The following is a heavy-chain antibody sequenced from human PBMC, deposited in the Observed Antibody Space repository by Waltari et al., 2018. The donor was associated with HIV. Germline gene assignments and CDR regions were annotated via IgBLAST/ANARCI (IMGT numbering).Heavy chain of an antibody. Sequence: EVEMVESGGGSVQPGGSLRLSCAASGFAFSRFDMHWVRQAMGKSPEWVSAIGAAGDTYYPKAVKGRFTVSRENGKNSLYLQMNNLRVDDAAMYYCARRKGDYRTAFDIWGQGTMVTASS. CDR3: ARRKGDYRTAFDI. D-gene: IGHD4-17*01. J-gene: IGHJ3*02. CDR2: IGAAGDT. CDR1: GFAFSRFD. V-gene: IGHV3-13*01.